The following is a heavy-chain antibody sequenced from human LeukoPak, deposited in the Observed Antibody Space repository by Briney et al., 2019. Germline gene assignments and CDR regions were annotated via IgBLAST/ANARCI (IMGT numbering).Heavy chain of an antibody. CDR1: GFTFSSYS. D-gene: IGHD2-15*01. CDR2: ISSSVSTI. V-gene: IGHV3-48*04. CDR3: ARVGCSGGRCPGYGMDV. Sequence: PGGSLRLSCAASGFTFSSYSMNWVRQAPGKGLEWVSYISSSVSTIYYADSVKGRFTISRDNAKNSLYLQMNSLRVEDTAVYYCARVGCSGGRCPGYGMDVWGQGTTVTVSS. J-gene: IGHJ6*02.